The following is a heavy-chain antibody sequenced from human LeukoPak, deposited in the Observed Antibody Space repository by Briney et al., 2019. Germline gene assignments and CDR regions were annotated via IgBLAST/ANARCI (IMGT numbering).Heavy chain of an antibody. Sequence: SETLSLTYAVYGGSFSGYYWSWIRQPPGKGLEWIRYIYYTGSTNYNPSLKSRVTISVDTPNNQFSLRLSSVTAADTAVYYCARDFHIAGGGTWFDPWGEGTLVTVSS. CDR1: GGSFSGYY. D-gene: IGHD6-13*01. V-gene: IGHV4-59*01. CDR3: ARDFHIAGGGTWFDP. CDR2: IYYTGST. J-gene: IGHJ5*02.